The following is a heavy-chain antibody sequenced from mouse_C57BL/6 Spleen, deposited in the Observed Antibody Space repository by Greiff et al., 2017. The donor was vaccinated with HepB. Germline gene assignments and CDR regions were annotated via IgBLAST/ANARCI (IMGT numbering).Heavy chain of an antibody. D-gene: IGHD2-2*01. J-gene: IGHJ4*01. CDR3: TTMVTGNAMDY. Sequence: EVKLVESGGGLVQPKGSLKLSCAASGFTFNTYAMHWVRQAPGKGLEWVARIRSKSSNYATYYAESVKDRFTISRDDSQSMLYLQMNNLKTEDTAMYNCTTMVTGNAMDYWGQRTSVTVSS. CDR2: IRSKSSNYAT. CDR1: GFTFNTYA. V-gene: IGHV10-3*01.